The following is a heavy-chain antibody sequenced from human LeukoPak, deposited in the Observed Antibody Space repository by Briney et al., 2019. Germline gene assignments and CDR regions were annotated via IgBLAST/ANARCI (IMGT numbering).Heavy chain of an antibody. CDR3: ARGLGPKGALSY. J-gene: IGHJ4*02. CDR2: ISYDGSNK. Sequence: GGSLRLSCAASGFTFSSYAMHWVRQAPGKGLEWVAVISYDGSNKYYADSVKGRFTISRDNSKNTLYLQMNSLRAEDTAVYYCARGLGPKGALSYWGQGTLVTVSS. V-gene: IGHV3-30*04. D-gene: IGHD4-11*01. CDR1: GFTFSSYA.